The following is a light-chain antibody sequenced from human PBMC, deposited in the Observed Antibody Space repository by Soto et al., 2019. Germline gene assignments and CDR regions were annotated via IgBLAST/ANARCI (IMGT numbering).Light chain of an antibody. J-gene: IGKJ2*01. V-gene: IGKV3-20*01. CDR3: HQHGSSPPCT. CDR1: QSVSSSY. Sequence: EIVLTQSPGTLSLSPGERATLSCRASQSVSSSYLAWYQQKPGQAPRLLIYGASSSATGIPDRFSGSGSGADFTITISRLEPDDVAVDYCHQHGSSPPCTFDQGTKLEIK. CDR2: GAS.